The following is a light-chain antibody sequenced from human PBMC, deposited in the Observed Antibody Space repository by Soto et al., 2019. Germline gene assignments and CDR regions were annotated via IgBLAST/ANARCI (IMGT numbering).Light chain of an antibody. J-gene: IGKJ4*02. CDR1: QSINST. CDR2: GAS. V-gene: IGKV3-15*01. Sequence: EILMTQSPATLSASAGERATLSCRASQSINSTLAWYQQKPGKAPRLLIYGASTMASGLPARFSGSGSGTEFTLTISGLQSEDFATYYCQQYNTWPEAFGGGTKVDIK. CDR3: QQYNTWPEA.